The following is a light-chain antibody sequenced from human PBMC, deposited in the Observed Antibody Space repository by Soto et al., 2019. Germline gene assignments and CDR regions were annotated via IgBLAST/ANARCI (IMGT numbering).Light chain of an antibody. CDR2: SDN. V-gene: IGLV1-44*01. CDR3: AAWDDSLNAYV. J-gene: IGLJ1*01. CDR1: SSNIGSNT. Sequence: QSALTQPPSASGTPGQRVTISCSGSSSNIGSNTVNWYQQVPGTAPRFLIYSDNQRPSGVPDRVSGSKSGTSASLAISGLQSEDEADYYCAAWDDSLNAYVFGTGTKLTVL.